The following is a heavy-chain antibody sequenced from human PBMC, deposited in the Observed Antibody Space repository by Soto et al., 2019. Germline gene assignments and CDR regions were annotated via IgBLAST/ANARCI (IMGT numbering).Heavy chain of an antibody. Sequence: EVQLLESGGGLVQPGGSLRLSCAASGFTFSSYAMSWVRQAPGKVLEWVSAISGSGGSTYYADSVKGRFTISRDNSKNTLYLQINSLRAEDTAVYYCAKDKAAALYYFDYWGQGTLVTVSS. CDR3: AKDKAAALYYFDY. CDR1: GFTFSSYA. CDR2: ISGSGGST. J-gene: IGHJ4*02. V-gene: IGHV3-23*01. D-gene: IGHD6-13*01.